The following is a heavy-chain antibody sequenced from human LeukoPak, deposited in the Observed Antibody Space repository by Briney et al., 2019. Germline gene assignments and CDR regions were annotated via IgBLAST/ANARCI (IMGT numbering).Heavy chain of an antibody. V-gene: IGHV4-39*01. CDR3: ARQGSAYYFDF. CDR1: GGSISSSSYY. J-gene: IGHJ4*02. CDR2: VYYSGRT. Sequence: SETLSLTCTVSGGSISSSSYYWGWIRQPPGKELQWIASVYYSGRTNYSPSLKSRVTISVDTSEKQFSLQLNSVTAADTAVYYCARQGSAYYFDFWGQGLLVTVPS. D-gene: IGHD2-15*01.